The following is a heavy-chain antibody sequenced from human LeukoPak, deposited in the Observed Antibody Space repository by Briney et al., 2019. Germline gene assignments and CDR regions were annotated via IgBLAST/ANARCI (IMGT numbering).Heavy chain of an antibody. V-gene: IGHV3-30-3*01. CDR2: ISYDGSNK. Sequence: GRSLRLSCAASGFTFSSYAMHWVRQAPGKGLEWVAVISYDGSNKYYADSVKGRFTISRDNSKNTLYLQMNSLRAEDTAVYYCAREKAAEDIVVVVAGGFDYWGQGTLVTVSS. CDR1: GFTFSSYA. D-gene: IGHD2-15*01. J-gene: IGHJ4*02. CDR3: AREKAAEDIVVVVAGGFDY.